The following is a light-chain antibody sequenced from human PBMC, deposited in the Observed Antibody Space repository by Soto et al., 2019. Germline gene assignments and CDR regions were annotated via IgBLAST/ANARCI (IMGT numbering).Light chain of an antibody. CDR3: PVWDSSSDPGV. J-gene: IGLJ3*02. CDR2: YDS. CDR1: NIGSKS. Sequence: SYELTQPPSVSVAPGKTARITCGGNNIGSKSVHWYQQKPGQAPVLVIYYDSDRPSGIPERFSGSNSGNTATLTIRRVEAGDEADYYCPVWDSSSDPGVFGGGTKLTVL. V-gene: IGLV3-21*04.